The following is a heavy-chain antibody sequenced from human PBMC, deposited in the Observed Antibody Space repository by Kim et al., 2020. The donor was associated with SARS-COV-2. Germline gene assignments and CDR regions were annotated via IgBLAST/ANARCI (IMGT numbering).Heavy chain of an antibody. CDR1: GFTFGDYA. CDR3: TPRGSYSRAMDV. CDR2: IRSNAYGGTT. Sequence: GGSLRLSCTASGFTFGDYAMSWVRQAPGKGLEWVGFIRSNAYGGTTEYAASVKGRFPISRDDSKSIAYLQMNSLKTEDTAVYYCTPRGSYSRAMDVWGQG. V-gene: IGHV3-49*04. J-gene: IGHJ6*02. D-gene: IGHD1-26*01.